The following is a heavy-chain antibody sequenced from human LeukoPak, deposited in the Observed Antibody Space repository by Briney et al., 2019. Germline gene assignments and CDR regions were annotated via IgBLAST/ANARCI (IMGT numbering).Heavy chain of an antibody. V-gene: IGHV1-18*01. CDR3: ARVPAGNYYGMDV. Sequence: ASVKVSCKASGYTFISYAMNWVRQAPGQGLEWMGWISAYNGNTNYAQKLQGRVTMTTDTSTSTAYMELRSLRSDDTAVYYCARVPAGNYYGMDVWGQGTTVTVSS. CDR1: GYTFISYA. J-gene: IGHJ6*02. CDR2: ISAYNGNT.